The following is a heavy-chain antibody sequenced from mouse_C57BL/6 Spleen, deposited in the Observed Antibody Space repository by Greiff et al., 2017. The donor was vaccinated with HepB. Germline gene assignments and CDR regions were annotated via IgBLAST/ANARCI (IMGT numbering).Heavy chain of an antibody. CDR1: GFTFSSYA. CDR3: ARVPDFDY. V-gene: IGHV5-4*03. D-gene: IGHD6-1*01. J-gene: IGHJ2*01. Sequence: EVKLMESGGGLVKPGGSLKLSCAASGFTFSSYAMSWVRQTPEKRLEWVATISDGGSYTYYPDNVKGRFTISRDNAKNNLYLQMSHLKSEDTALYYCARVPDFDYWGQGTTLTVSS. CDR2: ISDGGSYT.